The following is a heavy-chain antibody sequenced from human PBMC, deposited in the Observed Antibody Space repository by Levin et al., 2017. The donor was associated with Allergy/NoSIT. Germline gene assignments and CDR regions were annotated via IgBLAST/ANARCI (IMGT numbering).Heavy chain of an antibody. V-gene: IGHV1-24*01. CDR2: FDPEDGET. D-gene: IGHD4-23*01. CDR1: GYTLTELS. CDR3: ATDLLGYGGNPRGSGY. J-gene: IGHJ4*02. Sequence: ASVKVSCKVSGYTLTELSMHWVRQAPGKGLEWMGGFDPEDGETIYAQKFQGRVTMTEDTSTDTAYMELSSLRSEDTAVYYCATDLLGYGGNPRGSGYWGQGTLVTVSA.